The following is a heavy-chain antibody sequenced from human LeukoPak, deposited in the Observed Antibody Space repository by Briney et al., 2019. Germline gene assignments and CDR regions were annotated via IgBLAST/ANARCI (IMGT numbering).Heavy chain of an antibody. CDR1: GFTFSSYA. Sequence: GRSLRLSCAASGFTFSSYAMHWVRQAPGKGLEWVAVISYDGSNKYYADSVKGRFTISRDNSKNTLYLQMNSLRAEDTAVYYCARGLYEYSSSWQGNFDYWGQGTLVTVSS. CDR3: ARGLYEYSSSWQGNFDY. CDR2: ISYDGSNK. D-gene: IGHD6-13*01. V-gene: IGHV3-30*14. J-gene: IGHJ4*02.